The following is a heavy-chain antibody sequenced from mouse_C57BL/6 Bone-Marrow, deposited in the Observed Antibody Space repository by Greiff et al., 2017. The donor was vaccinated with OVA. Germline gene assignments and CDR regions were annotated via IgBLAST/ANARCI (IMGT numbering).Heavy chain of an antibody. D-gene: IGHD2-4*01. CDR3: ARSLYYDYPFAY. J-gene: IGHJ3*01. CDR2: INPYNGGT. Sequence: EVQGVESGPVLVKPGASVKMSCKASGYTFTDYYMNWVKQSHGKSLEWIGVINPYNGGTSYNQKFKGKATLTVDKSSSTAYMELNSLTSEDSAVYYCARSLYYDYPFAYWGQGTLVTVSA. CDR1: GYTFTDYY. V-gene: IGHV1-19*01.